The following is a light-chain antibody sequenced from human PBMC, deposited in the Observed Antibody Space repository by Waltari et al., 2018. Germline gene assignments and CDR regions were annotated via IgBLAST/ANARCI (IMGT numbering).Light chain of an antibody. V-gene: IGLV2-14*03. CDR3: SSYTTSSTLV. CDR1: SSDVGSYNS. CDR2: DVS. J-gene: IGLJ7*01. Sequence: QSALTQPASVSGSPGQSITISCTGTSSDVGSYNSVSWYQHHPGKAPKLMIYDVSNRPSGVSNRFSGSKSGNTASLTISGLQAEDEADYYCSSYTTSSTLVFGGGTQLTVL.